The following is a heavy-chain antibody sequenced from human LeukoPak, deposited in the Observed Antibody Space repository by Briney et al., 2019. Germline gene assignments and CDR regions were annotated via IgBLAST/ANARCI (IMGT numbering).Heavy chain of an antibody. V-gene: IGHV3-23*01. D-gene: IGHD6-13*01. J-gene: IGHJ4*02. Sequence: QPGGSLRLSCAASGFTFSSYAMSWVRQAPGKGLEWAPVISGSGGDTYYADSVKGRFTISRGNSKNTLYLQMNTLRAEDTAVYYCAKNIIAAAGMMDYWGQGTLVTVSS. CDR2: ISGSGGDT. CDR1: GFTFSSYA. CDR3: AKNIIAAAGMMDY.